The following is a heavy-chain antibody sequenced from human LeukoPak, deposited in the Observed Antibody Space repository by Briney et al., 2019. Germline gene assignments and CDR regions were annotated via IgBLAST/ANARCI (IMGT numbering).Heavy chain of an antibody. J-gene: IGHJ4*02. Sequence: ASVTVSCKASGYTFTSYGISWVRQAPGQGLEWMGWISAYNGNTNYAQKLQGRVTMTTDTSTSTAYMELRSLRSDDTAVYYCARYFNYDFWSGYSNRRYYFDYWGQGTLVTVSS. CDR3: ARYFNYDFWSGYSNRRYYFDY. D-gene: IGHD3-3*01. CDR2: ISAYNGNT. V-gene: IGHV1-18*01. CDR1: GYTFTSYG.